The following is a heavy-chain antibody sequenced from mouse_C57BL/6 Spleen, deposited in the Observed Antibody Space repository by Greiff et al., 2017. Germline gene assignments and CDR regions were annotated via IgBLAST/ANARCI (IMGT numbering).Heavy chain of an antibody. Sequence: VQLQESGAELARPGASVKLSCKASGYTFTSYGISWVKQRTGQGLEWIGEIYPRSGNTYYNEKFKGKATLTADKSSSTAYMELRSLTSEDSAVYFCARYLDGSSLYYFDYWGQGTTLTVSS. CDR3: ARYLDGSSLYYFDY. CDR1: GYTFTSYG. D-gene: IGHD1-1*01. CDR2: IYPRSGNT. J-gene: IGHJ2*01. V-gene: IGHV1-81*01.